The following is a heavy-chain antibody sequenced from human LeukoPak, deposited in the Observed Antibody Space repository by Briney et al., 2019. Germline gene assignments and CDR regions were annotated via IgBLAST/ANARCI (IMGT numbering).Heavy chain of an antibody. CDR3: ARVHYDSGFDY. V-gene: IGHV3-7*01. J-gene: IGHJ4*02. CDR1: RFIFTNYW. CDR2: IKEDGSAK. Sequence: PGGSLRLSCAASRFIFTNYWMTWVRQAPGKGLEWVANIKEDGSAKYYVDSVKGRFTISRDNAKNSLFLQMNSLRAEDTAVYYCARVHYDSGFDYWGQGTLVTVSS. D-gene: IGHD3-22*01.